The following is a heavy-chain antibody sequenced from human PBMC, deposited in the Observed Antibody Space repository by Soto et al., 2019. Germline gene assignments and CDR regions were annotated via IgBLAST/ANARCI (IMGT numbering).Heavy chain of an antibody. CDR3: ARACYYASSGYYYEDAFDI. V-gene: IGHV3-33*08. J-gene: IGHJ3*02. CDR2: IWCNGGSK. D-gene: IGHD3-22*01. Sequence: GGSLRLSCAASGFTFSSYAMSWVCQAPGKGLEWVAVIWCNGGSKYYADSVKGRFTISRDNSKNTLYLQMNSLRAEDTAVYYCARACYYASSGYYYEDAFDIWGQGTMVTVSS. CDR1: GFTFSSYA.